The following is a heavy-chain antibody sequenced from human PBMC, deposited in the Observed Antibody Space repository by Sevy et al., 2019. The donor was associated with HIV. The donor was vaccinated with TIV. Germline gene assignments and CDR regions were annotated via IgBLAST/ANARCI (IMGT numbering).Heavy chain of an antibody. Sequence: ASVKVSCKASGYAFTGYYIHWVRQAPGQGLEWMGRINPISGGTDESQKFQDRVTMTRDTSISTAYMDVGRLTSDDTAVYYCARAPTDFWTGGMAVWGQGTVVTVSS. CDR3: ARAPTDFWTGGMAV. CDR2: INPISGGT. V-gene: IGHV1-2*06. J-gene: IGHJ6*02. CDR1: GYAFTGYY. D-gene: IGHD3-3*01.